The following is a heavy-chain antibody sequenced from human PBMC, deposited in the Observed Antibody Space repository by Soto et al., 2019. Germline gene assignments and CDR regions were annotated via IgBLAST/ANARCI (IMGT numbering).Heavy chain of an antibody. D-gene: IGHD6-6*01. J-gene: IGHJ6*03. CDR3: AKEGSSSSGRVYYYYYYLDV. Sequence: GGSMRLSCAASGGTFSSYGRHWVSQDQGKGLXXVAVISYDGSNKYYADSVKGRFTISGDNSKNTLYLQMNSLRAEDTAVYYCAKEGSSSSGRVYYYYYYLDVWGKGTTVTVSS. CDR2: ISYDGSNK. CDR1: GGTFSSYG. V-gene: IGHV3-30*18.